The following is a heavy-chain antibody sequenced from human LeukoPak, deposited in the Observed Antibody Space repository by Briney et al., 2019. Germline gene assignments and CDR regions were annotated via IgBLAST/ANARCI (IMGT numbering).Heavy chain of an antibody. Sequence: GGSLRLSCAASGFTFSSYEMNWVCQAPEGGLEWVSYISSSSSTIYYADSVKGRFTISRDNAKNSLYLQMNSLRAEDTAVYYCAELGITMIGGVWGKGTTVTISS. J-gene: IGHJ6*04. V-gene: IGHV3-48*03. CDR3: AELGITMIGGV. CDR1: GFTFSSYE. D-gene: IGHD3-10*02. CDR2: ISSSSSTI.